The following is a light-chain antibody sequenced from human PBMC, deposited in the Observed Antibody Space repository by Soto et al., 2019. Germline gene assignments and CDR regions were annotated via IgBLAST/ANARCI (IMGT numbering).Light chain of an antibody. CDR2: DAS. CDR3: QKYNTWPPIT. CDR1: QTVSSN. Sequence: IVRTQSPATLSVSPGERATLSCRASQTVSSNLAWYQQKPGQAPRLLIYDASTRATGIPARFSGSGSGTEFTLTISSLQSEDFAVYYCQKYNTWPPITFGQGTRLEIK. J-gene: IGKJ5*01. V-gene: IGKV3-15*01.